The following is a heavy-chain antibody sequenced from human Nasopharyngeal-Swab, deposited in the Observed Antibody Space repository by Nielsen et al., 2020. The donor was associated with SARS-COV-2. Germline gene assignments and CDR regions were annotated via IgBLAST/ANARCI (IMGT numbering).Heavy chain of an antibody. D-gene: IGHD1-26*01. V-gene: IGHV1-18*01. CDR2: ITFYSGTT. J-gene: IGHJ4*02. Sequence: ASVKVSCKASGDTLRSYGITWVRQAPGQGLEWMGWITFYSGTTRYAQKFQGRVTLTKDTSTTSAYMELRRLRADDTAVYYCAKDGGFMGATTLFESWGQGTLVTVSS. CDR1: GDTLRSYG. CDR3: AKDGGFMGATTLFES.